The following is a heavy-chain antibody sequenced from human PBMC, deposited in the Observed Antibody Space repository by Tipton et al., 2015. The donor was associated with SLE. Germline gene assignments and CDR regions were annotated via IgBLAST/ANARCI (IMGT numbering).Heavy chain of an antibody. D-gene: IGHD3-22*01. V-gene: IGHV4-59*08. CDR2: IYYSGST. Sequence: TLSLICTVSGGSISSYYWSWIRQPPGKGLEWIGYIYYSGSTNYNPSLKSRVTISVDTSKNQFSLRLSSVTAADTAVYYCARQRFYCDTSGCYPAGNFDLWGRGTLVTVSS. CDR3: ARQRFYCDTSGCYPAGNFDL. J-gene: IGHJ2*01. CDR1: GGSISSYY.